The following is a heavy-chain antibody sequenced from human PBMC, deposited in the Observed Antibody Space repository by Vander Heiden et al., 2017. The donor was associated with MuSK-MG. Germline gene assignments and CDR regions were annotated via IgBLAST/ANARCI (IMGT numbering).Heavy chain of an antibody. CDR2: ITHSGIT. Sequence: QVQLQQWGAGLLKPSETLSLTCAVYGGSFRGYYWTWIRQPPGKGLEWIGEITHSGITHYSPSLKSRVTMSVDTSRNQFSLKLSSVTAADSAVFYCARGAYCSGGTCNPTWFDPWGQGTLGTVSS. CDR3: ARGAYCSGGTCNPTWFDP. V-gene: IGHV4-34*01. CDR1: GGSFRGYY. D-gene: IGHD2-15*01. J-gene: IGHJ5*02.